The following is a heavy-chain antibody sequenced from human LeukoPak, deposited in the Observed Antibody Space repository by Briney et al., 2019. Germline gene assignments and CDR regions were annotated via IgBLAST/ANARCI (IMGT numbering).Heavy chain of an antibody. CDR3: ARDTTDSPLDY. V-gene: IGHV3-7*01. Sequence: GGSLRLSCAASGFTFSSYWMSWVRQAPGKGLEWVANIKQDGSEKYYVDSVKGRFTISRDNAENSLYLQMNSLRAEDTAVYYCARDTTDSPLDYWGQGTLVTVSS. CDR2: IKQDGSEK. CDR1: GFTFSSYW. D-gene: IGHD1-1*01. J-gene: IGHJ4*02.